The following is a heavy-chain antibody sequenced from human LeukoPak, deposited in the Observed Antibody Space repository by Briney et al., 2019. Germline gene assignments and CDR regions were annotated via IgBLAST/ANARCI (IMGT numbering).Heavy chain of an antibody. J-gene: IGHJ6*03. CDR2: ISWDGGST. CDR1: GFTFDDYT. Sequence: GGSLRLSCAASGFTFDDYTMHWVGPATGKGLEWVSLISWDGGSTYYADSVKGRFTISRDNSKNSLYLQMNSLRTEDTALYYCAKAKYSSGWYYYYMYGWGEGTAVTVSS. D-gene: IGHD6-19*01. CDR3: AKAKYSSGWYYYYMYG. V-gene: IGHV3-43*01.